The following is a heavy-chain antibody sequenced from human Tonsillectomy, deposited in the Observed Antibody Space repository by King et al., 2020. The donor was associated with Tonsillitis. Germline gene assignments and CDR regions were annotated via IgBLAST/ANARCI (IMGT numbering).Heavy chain of an antibody. D-gene: IGHD6-6*01. CDR1: GGSISSSSYY. CDR2: IYYSGST. J-gene: IGHJ4*02. CDR3: ARDSSSSNFLEYYFDY. Sequence: QLQESGPGLVKPSETLSLTCTVSGGSISSSSYYWGWIRQPPGKGLEWIGSIYYSGSTYYNPSLKSLVIISVDTSKNQFSLKLSSVTAADTAVYYCARDSSSSNFLEYYFDYWGQGTLVTVSS. V-gene: IGHV4-39*07.